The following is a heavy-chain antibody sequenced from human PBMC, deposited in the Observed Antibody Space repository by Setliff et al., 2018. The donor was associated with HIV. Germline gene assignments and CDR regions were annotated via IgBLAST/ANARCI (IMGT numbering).Heavy chain of an antibody. V-gene: IGHV5-51*01. Sequence: LGESLKISCKASGYTFTSNWIGWVRQVPGKGLEWMGIIDPRDSETRYSPSFEGQVTVSVDRSINTAYLHWSSLKASDTAMYYCARGSSNWRHKWFDPWGQGTLVTVSS. D-gene: IGHD6-13*01. J-gene: IGHJ5*02. CDR2: IDPRDSET. CDR1: GYTFTSNW. CDR3: ARGSSNWRHKWFDP.